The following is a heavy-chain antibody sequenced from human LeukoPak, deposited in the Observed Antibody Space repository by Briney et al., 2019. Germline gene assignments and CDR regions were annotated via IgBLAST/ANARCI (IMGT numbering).Heavy chain of an antibody. D-gene: IGHD3-3*01. J-gene: IGHJ4*02. CDR2: INPNSGGS. CDR3: ARVRGAIFGVVDYYFDY. Sequence: GASVKVSCKASGYTFTDYYMHWVRQAPGQGLEWMGRINPNSGGSNYAQEFQGRVTMTRDTSISTAYMELNRLRSDDTAVYYCARVRGAIFGVVDYYFDYWGQGTLVTVSS. CDR1: GYTFTDYY. V-gene: IGHV1-2*06.